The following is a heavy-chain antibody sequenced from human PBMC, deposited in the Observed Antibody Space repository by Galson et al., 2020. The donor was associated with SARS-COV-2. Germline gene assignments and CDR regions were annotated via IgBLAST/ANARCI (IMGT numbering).Heavy chain of an antibody. CDR1: GFTFSDYY. Sequence: GESLKISCAASGFTFSDYYMSWIRQAPGKGLEWVSYISSSGSTIYYADSVKGRFTISRDNAKNSLYLQMNSLRAEDTAVYYCARGSGGRYCSSTSCYTRHFDAFDIWGQGTMVTVSS. V-gene: IGHV3-11*01. CDR3: ARGSGGRYCSSTSCYTRHFDAFDI. D-gene: IGHD2-2*02. CDR2: ISSSGSTI. J-gene: IGHJ3*02.